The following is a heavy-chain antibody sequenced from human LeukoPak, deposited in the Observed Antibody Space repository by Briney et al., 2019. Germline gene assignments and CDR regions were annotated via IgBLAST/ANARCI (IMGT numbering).Heavy chain of an antibody. V-gene: IGHV3-74*01. D-gene: IGHD2-2*02. CDR3: ARGLVVVPAAIRY. CDR1: GFTFSSYW. J-gene: IGHJ4*02. Sequence: GGSLRLSCAASGFTFSSYWMHGVRQAPGKGLVWVSRINSDGSSTSYADSVKGRFTISRDNAKNTLYLQMNSLRAEDTAVYYCARGLVVVPAAIRYWGQGTLVTVSS. CDR2: INSDGSST.